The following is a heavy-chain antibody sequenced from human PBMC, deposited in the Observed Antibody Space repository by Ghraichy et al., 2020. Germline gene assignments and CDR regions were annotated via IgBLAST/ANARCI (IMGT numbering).Heavy chain of an antibody. CDR1: GGSFSGYY. J-gene: IGHJ4*02. CDR3: ARGFSRFPLDY. Sequence: SETLSLTCAVYGGSFSGYYWSWIRQPPGKGLEWIGEINHSGSTNYNPSLKSRVTISVDTSKNQFSLKLSSVTAADTAVYYCARGFSRFPLDYWGQGTLVTVSS. V-gene: IGHV4-34*01. D-gene: IGHD2-2*01. CDR2: INHSGST.